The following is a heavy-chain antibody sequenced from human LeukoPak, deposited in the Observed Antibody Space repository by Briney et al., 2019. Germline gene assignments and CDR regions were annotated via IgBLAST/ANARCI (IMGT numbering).Heavy chain of an antibody. D-gene: IGHD4-17*01. J-gene: IGHJ4*02. CDR3: ARHVGRAGDEPYFDY. Sequence: SETLSLTCTVSGGSISSRRYYWGWIRQPPGQGLEWIGSIYNSGIMYYDPSLKSRVTIFVDTSKNQFSLNLISVTAADTAVYYCARHVGRAGDEPYFDYWGQGALVTVSS. CDR1: GGSISSRRYY. CDR2: IYNSGIM. V-gene: IGHV4-39*01.